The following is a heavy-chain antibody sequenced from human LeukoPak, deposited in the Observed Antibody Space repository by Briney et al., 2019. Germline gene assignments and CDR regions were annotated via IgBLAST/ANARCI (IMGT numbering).Heavy chain of an antibody. J-gene: IGHJ6*03. D-gene: IGHD4-11*01. Sequence: ASVKVSCKASGYTFTSYDINWVRQATGQGLEWMGWMNPNSGNTGYAQKFQGRVTMTRNTSISTAYMELSSLRSEDTAVYYCARVSWSTYNNYWVHYYYYMDVWGKGTTVTVSS. CDR1: GYTFTSYD. V-gene: IGHV1-8*01. CDR3: ARVSWSTYNNYWVHYYYYMDV. CDR2: MNPNSGNT.